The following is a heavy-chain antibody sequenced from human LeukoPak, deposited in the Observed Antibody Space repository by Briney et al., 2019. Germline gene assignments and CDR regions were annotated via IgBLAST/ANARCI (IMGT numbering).Heavy chain of an antibody. CDR1: GFTLEDYA. CDR2: INWNSDSI. V-gene: IGHV3-9*01. D-gene: IGHD5-12*01. CDR3: AINGGGDSGYGNFDY. Sequence: PGRSLRLSCAVSGFTLEDYAMHWVRQVPGKGLEWVSGINWNSDSIGYADSVKGRFTTSRDNAKNSLYLQMNSLRAEDTAFYYCAINGGGDSGYGNFDYWGQGTLVTVSS. J-gene: IGHJ4*02.